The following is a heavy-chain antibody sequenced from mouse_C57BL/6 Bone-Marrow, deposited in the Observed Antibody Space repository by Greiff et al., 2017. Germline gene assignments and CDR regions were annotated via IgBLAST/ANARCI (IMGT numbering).Heavy chain of an antibody. V-gene: IGHV14-3*01. Sequence: VQLQQSVAELVRPWPSVTLSCTASGFYIKNTYMHWVKQRPEQSLECIGRIDPAAGTSNYAPHIQGKSTITAETSSNTAHLQLSGLTAEETAIYYCAREDAMDYWGQGTSVTVSS. CDR3: AREDAMDY. CDR1: GFYIKNTY. CDR2: IDPAAGTS. J-gene: IGHJ4*01.